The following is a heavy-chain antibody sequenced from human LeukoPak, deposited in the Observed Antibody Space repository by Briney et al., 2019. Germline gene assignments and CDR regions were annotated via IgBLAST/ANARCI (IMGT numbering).Heavy chain of an antibody. V-gene: IGHV3-7*01. J-gene: IGHJ4*02. CDR2: IEKDGSKK. D-gene: IGHD3-22*01. Sequence: PGGSLRLSCEPSRFTFSSYWMSWVRQAPGRALEWVANIEKDGSKKNYVDSVKGRFTISRDNAKNSLFLQMNSLRDEDTAVYYCATNSDYRFEYWGQGTPVTVSS. CDR1: RFTFSSYW. CDR3: ATNSDYRFEY.